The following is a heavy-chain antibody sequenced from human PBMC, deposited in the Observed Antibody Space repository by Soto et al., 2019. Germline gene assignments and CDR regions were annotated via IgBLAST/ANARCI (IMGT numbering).Heavy chain of an antibody. Sequence: GGSLRLSCAASGFTFSDYYMSWIRQAPGKGLEWVSYISSSGSTIYYADSVKGRFTISRDNAKNSLYLQMNSLRAEDTAVYYCARARGYCSGGSCHNWFDPWGQGTLVTVSS. CDR1: GFTFSDYY. V-gene: IGHV3-11*01. CDR2: ISSSGSTI. CDR3: ARARGYCSGGSCHNWFDP. J-gene: IGHJ5*02. D-gene: IGHD2-15*01.